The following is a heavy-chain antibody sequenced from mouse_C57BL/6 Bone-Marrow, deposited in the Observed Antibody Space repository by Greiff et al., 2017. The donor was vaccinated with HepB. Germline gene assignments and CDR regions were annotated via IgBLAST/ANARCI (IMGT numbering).Heavy chain of an antibody. CDR3: ARWNDGYYLIFDY. Sequence: QVQLQQSGAELARPGASVKLSCKASGYTFTSYGISWVKQRTGQGLEWIGEIYPRSGNTYYNEKFKGKATLTADKSSSTAYMELRSLTSEDSAVYFCARWNDGYYLIFDYWGQGTTLTVSS. J-gene: IGHJ2*01. D-gene: IGHD2-3*01. V-gene: IGHV1-81*01. CDR2: IYPRSGNT. CDR1: GYTFTSYG.